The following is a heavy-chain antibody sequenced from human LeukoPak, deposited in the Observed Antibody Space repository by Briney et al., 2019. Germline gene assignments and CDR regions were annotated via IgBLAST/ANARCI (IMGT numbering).Heavy chain of an antibody. V-gene: IGHV3-13*01. CDR3: ARATNYGDFDY. J-gene: IGHJ4*02. Sequence: QPGGSLRLSCAASGFTFSSYDMHWVRQATGKGLEWVSAIGTAGDTYYPGSVKGRFTISRENAKNSLYLQMNSLRAGDTAVYYCARATNYGDFDYWGQGTLVTVSS. CDR2: IGTAGDT. D-gene: IGHD4-17*01. CDR1: GFTFSSYD.